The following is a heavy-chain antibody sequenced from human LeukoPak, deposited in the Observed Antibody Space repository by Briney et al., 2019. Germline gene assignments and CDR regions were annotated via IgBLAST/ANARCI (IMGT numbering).Heavy chain of an antibody. Sequence: SEALSLTCTVSGGSISSYYWSWIRQPAGKGLEWIGRIYTSGSTNYNPSLKSRVTISVDKSKNQFSLKVSSVTAADTAVYYCARERGDGYVDYWGQGTLVTVSS. V-gene: IGHV4-4*07. D-gene: IGHD3-10*01. CDR1: GGSISSYY. CDR3: ARERGDGYVDY. J-gene: IGHJ4*02. CDR2: IYTSGST.